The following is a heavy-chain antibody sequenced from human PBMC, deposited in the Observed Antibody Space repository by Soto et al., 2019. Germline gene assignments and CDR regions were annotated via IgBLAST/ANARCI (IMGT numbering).Heavy chain of an antibody. CDR3: ARERGVAPPVAGNTHYYYYMDV. Sequence: QARLVQSGVEVKKPGASVRVSCKASGYSFTNYGITWVRQAPGQGFEWMGWISDYNGNTKYAQKFQGRVTLTTDASTSTAYLELRSLRSDDTAVYYCARERGVAPPVAGNTHYYYYMDVWGKGTTVTVS. V-gene: IGHV1-18*01. CDR1: GYSFTNYG. J-gene: IGHJ6*03. D-gene: IGHD6-19*01. CDR2: ISDYNGNT.